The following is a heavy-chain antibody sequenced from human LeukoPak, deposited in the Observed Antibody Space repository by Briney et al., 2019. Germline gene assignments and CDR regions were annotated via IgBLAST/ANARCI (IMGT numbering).Heavy chain of an antibody. CDR2: ISYDGSNK. CDR1: GFPFISYA. CDR3: ARGSIRELSEGLSYYFDY. J-gene: IGHJ4*02. Sequence: PGRSLRLSCAASGFPFISYAMHWVRQAPGKGLEGVAVISYDGSNKYYADSVKGRFTISRDNSKNTLYLQMDSLRADDTAVYYCARGSIRELSEGLSYYFDYWGQGTLVAVSS. V-gene: IGHV3-30*14. D-gene: IGHD3-16*02.